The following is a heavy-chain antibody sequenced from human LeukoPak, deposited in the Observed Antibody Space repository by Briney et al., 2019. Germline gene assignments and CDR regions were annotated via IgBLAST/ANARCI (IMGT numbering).Heavy chain of an antibody. Sequence: GGSLRLSCAASGFSVSSSYMTWVRQAPGKGPEWISVIYAHGSTYYAGSVKGRFTISRDNAKNSLYLQMDSLRAEDTAVYYCASRAHFWSGPGGWGQGTLVTVSS. CDR1: GFSVSSSY. CDR3: ASRAHFWSGPGG. J-gene: IGHJ4*02. D-gene: IGHD3-3*02. CDR2: IYAHGST. V-gene: IGHV3-66*01.